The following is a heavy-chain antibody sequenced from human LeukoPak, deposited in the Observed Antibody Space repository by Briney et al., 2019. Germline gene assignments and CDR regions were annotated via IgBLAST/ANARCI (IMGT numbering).Heavy chain of an antibody. CDR3: TRRRDYGDS. J-gene: IGHJ4*02. CDR2: ISSSVDTI. V-gene: IGHV3-11*01. Sequence: GGSLRLSCAASGFSISDYYMSWIRQAPGKGLEWVAYISSSVDTIYYTDSVKGRFTISRDNANNSLYLQMDSLRAEDTAVYYCTRRRDYGDSWGQGTLVTVSP. CDR1: GFSISDYY.